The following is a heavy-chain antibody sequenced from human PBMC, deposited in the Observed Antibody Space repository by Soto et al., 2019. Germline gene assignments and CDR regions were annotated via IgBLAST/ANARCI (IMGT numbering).Heavy chain of an antibody. CDR2: ISAYNGNT. CDR1: GYTFTSYG. D-gene: IGHD6-19*01. J-gene: IGHJ6*02. Sequence: VASVKVSCKASGYTFTSYGISWVRQAPGQGLEWMGWISAYNGNTNYAQKLQGRVTMTTDTSTSTAYMELRSLRSDDTAVYYCARAVAGFGYYYYGMDVWGQGTTVTVSS. CDR3: ARAVAGFGYYYYGMDV. V-gene: IGHV1-18*01.